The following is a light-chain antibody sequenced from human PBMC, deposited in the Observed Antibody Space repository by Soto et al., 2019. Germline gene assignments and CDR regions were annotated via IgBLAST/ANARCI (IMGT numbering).Light chain of an antibody. CDR3: ASWDDRLGAVI. CDR1: SSNIGGTNY. V-gene: IGLV1-47*02. CDR2: SNN. Sequence: VLTQPPSASGTPGQRVFISCSGSSSNIGGTNYAYWYQQLPGAAPKLLMHSNNLRPSGVPERISGSKSGTSASLAISGLRSEDEAVYYCASWDDRLGAVIFGGGTKCTVL. J-gene: IGLJ2*01.